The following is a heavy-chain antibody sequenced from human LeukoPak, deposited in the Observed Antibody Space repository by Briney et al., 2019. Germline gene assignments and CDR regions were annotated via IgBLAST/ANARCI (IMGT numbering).Heavy chain of an antibody. CDR2: INPSVGTT. D-gene: IGHD3-10*01. CDR1: GYTFTNYY. Sequence: ASVNVSCKASGYTFTNYYIHWVRQAPGQGLDWMGTINPSVGTTRSAQGRVTLTRDTSTNTVYMELSTLRSEDTAVYYCARSVFPYYSGSGSPYNVDVRRNSCFDFWGQGTLVTVSS. V-gene: IGHV1-46*01. J-gene: IGHJ4*02. CDR3: ARSVFPYYSGSGSPYNVDVRRNSCFDF.